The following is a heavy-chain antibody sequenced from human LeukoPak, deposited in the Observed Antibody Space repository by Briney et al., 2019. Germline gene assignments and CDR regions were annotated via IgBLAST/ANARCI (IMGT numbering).Heavy chain of an antibody. CDR3: ARRPLIVALSAFDI. D-gene: IGHD3-22*01. V-gene: IGHV4-61*01. J-gene: IGHJ3*02. Sequence: PSETLSLTCTVSGGSVSSGSYFWSWIRQPPGKGLEWIGYIYHSGSTNYNPSLKSRVTISVDTSKNQFSLKLSSVTAADTAVYYCARRPLIVALSAFDIWDQGTMVTVSS. CDR1: GGSVSSGSYF. CDR2: IYHSGST.